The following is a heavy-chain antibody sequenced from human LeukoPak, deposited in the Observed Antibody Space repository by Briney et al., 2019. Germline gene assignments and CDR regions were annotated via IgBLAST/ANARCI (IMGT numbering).Heavy chain of an antibody. CDR2: IYYSGST. J-gene: IGHJ4*02. V-gene: IGHV4-59*01. Sequence: PSETLSLTCVVYSGSFSGYFWSWIRQPPGKGLEWIGYIYYSGSTNYNPSLKSRVTISVDTSKNQFSLKLSSVTAADTAVYYCARVARRDGYKQYYFDYWGQGTLVTVSS. CDR3: ARVARRDGYKQYYFDY. D-gene: IGHD5-24*01. CDR1: SGSFSGYF.